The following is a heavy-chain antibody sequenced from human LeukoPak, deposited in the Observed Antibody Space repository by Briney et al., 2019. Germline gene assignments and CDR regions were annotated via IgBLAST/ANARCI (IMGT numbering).Heavy chain of an antibody. CDR1: GSSISSGSYY. CDR2: IYTSGTT. Sequence: PSQTLSLTCSVSGSSISSGSYYWSWIRQSAGKGLEWIGRIYTSGTTNYNPSLKNRVTISVDTSKNHFSLKLSSVTAADTAVYYCARSENATGWYALAYFDCWGQGSLVTVSS. CDR3: ARSENATGWYALAYFDC. D-gene: IGHD6-19*01. V-gene: IGHV4-61*02. J-gene: IGHJ4*02.